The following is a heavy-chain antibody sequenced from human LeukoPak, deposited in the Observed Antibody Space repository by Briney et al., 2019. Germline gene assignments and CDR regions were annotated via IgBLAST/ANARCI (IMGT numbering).Heavy chain of an antibody. D-gene: IGHD3-9*01. CDR2: ISGSGGST. J-gene: IGHJ4*02. V-gene: IGHV3-23*01. CDR1: GFTFSSYA. CDR3: AKVGILTGYYTQYFDY. Sequence: GGSLRLSCAASGFTFSSYAMSWVRQAPGKGLEWVSAISGSGGSTYYADSVKGRFTISRDNSKNTLYLQMNSLRAEDTAVYYCAKVGILTGYYTQYFDYWGQGTLVTVSS.